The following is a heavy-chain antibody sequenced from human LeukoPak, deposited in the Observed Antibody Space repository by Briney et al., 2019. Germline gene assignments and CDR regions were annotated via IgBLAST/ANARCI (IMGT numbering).Heavy chain of an antibody. CDR2: INPSGGST. Sequence: ASVKVSCKASGYTFTRYAVNWVRQAPGQGLEWMGIINPSGGSTSYAQKFQGRVTMTRDTSTSTVYMELSSLRSEDTAVYYCARVLERNLDFDYWGQGTLVTVSS. D-gene: IGHD1-1*01. CDR1: GYTFTRYA. V-gene: IGHV1-46*01. CDR3: ARVLERNLDFDY. J-gene: IGHJ4*02.